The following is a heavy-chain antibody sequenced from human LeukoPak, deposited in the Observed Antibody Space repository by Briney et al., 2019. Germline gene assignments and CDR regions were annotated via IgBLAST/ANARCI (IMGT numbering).Heavy chain of an antibody. J-gene: IGHJ4*02. CDR3: ASARYSGYFDN. Sequence: PSETLSLTCAVYGGSFSGYYWSWIRQPPGKGLEWIGEINHSGSTNYNPSLKSRVTISVDTSKNQFSLKLSSVTAADAAVYYCASARYSGYFDNWGQGTLVTVSS. CDR2: INHSGST. D-gene: IGHD1-26*01. V-gene: IGHV4-34*01. CDR1: GGSFSGYY.